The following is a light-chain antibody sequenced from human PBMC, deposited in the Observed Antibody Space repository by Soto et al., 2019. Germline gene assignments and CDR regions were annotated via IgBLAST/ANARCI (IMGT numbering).Light chain of an antibody. CDR2: DVN. V-gene: IGLV2-8*01. CDR3: SSHAGSDNPFV. Sequence: QSVLTQPPSASGSPGQSVTISCTGTSSDVGGYTYVSWYQQHPGKAPKVMIYDVNKRPSGVPDRFSGSKSGNTASLTVSGLQAEDEAAYYCSSHAGSDNPFVFGTGTKVTVL. CDR1: SSDVGGYTY. J-gene: IGLJ1*01.